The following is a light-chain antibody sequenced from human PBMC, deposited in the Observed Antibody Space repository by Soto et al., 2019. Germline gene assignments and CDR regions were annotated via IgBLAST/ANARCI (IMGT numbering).Light chain of an antibody. CDR1: QSVSTY. Sequence: EIVLTQSPATLSLSPGERATLSCRASQSVSTYLAWYQQRPGQPPRLLIYDASSRATGIPARFSGSGSGTDFTLTISSLETEDFAIYYCQQYHTWPITFGGGTKVEIK. CDR3: QQYHTWPIT. CDR2: DAS. J-gene: IGKJ4*01. V-gene: IGKV3-11*01.